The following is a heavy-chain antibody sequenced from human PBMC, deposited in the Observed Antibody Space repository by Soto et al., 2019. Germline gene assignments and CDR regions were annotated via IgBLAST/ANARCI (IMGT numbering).Heavy chain of an antibody. CDR3: ARDIGAARPQEDLFDY. Sequence: QVQLVESGGGVVQPGRSLRLSCAASGFTFSSYAMHWVRQAPGKGLEWVAVISYDGSNKYYADSVKGRFTISRDNSKNTLYLQMNSLRAEDTAVYYCARDIGAARPQEDLFDYWGQGTLVTVSS. CDR2: ISYDGSNK. V-gene: IGHV3-30-3*01. D-gene: IGHD6-6*01. J-gene: IGHJ4*02. CDR1: GFTFSSYA.